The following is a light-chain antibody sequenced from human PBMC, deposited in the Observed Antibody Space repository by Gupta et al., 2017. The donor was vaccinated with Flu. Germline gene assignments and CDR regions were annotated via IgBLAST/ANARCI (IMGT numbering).Light chain of an antibody. CDR1: QSVLHSSNNKNY. J-gene: IGKJ1*01. Sequence: DIVMTQSPDSLAVSLGERATINCKSSQSVLHSSNNKNYLAWYQQKPGQPPKLLIYGASTRESGVPDRFSGSGSGTDFTLTISSLQAEDVAVYYCQQDNCTPGTFGQGTKVEIK. CDR3: QQDNCTPGT. V-gene: IGKV4-1*01. CDR2: GAS.